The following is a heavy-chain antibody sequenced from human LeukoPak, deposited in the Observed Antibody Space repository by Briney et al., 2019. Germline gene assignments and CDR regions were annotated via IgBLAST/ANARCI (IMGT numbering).Heavy chain of an antibody. CDR2: IYYSGST. Sequence: PSETLSLTCTVSGGSISSSSYYWGWIRQPPGKGLEWIGSIYYSGSTYYNPSLKSRVTISVDTSKNQFSLKLSSVTAADTAVYYCARGGLRAIDYWGQGTLVTVSS. V-gene: IGHV4-39*07. CDR3: ARGGLRAIDY. J-gene: IGHJ4*02. D-gene: IGHD5-12*01. CDR1: GGSISSSSYY.